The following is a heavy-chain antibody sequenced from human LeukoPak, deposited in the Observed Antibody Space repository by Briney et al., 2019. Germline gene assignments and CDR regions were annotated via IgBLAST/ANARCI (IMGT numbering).Heavy chain of an antibody. J-gene: IGHJ2*01. Sequence: GASVKVSCKASGYTFTSYYMHWVRQAPGQGLEWMGIINPSCGSTSYAQKFQGRVTMTRDTSTSTVYMELSSLRSEDTAVYYCARDFRRVLLWFGELLGDWYFDLWGRGTLVTVSS. CDR3: ARDFRRVLLWFGELLGDWYFDL. D-gene: IGHD3-10*01. CDR1: GYTFTSYY. CDR2: INPSCGST. V-gene: IGHV1-46*01.